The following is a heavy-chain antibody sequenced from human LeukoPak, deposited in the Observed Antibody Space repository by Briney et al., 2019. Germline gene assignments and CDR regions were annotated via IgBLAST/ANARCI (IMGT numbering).Heavy chain of an antibody. V-gene: IGHV3-7*01. CDR3: ARDLAYSRLDY. CDR2: INPDGNKK. J-gene: IGHJ4*02. D-gene: IGHD5-18*01. CDR1: GLIFSSSW. Sequence: GGSLRPSCAVSGLIFSSSWMDWVRQAPGKGLEWVASINPDGNKKYSADSVKGRFTISRDNAENSLYLRMNSLRVEDTAFYYCARDLAYSRLDYWGQGMLVTVSS.